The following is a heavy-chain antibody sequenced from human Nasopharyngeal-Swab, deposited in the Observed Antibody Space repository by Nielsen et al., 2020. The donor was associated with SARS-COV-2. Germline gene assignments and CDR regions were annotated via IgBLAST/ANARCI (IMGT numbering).Heavy chain of an antibody. V-gene: IGHV1-69*13. D-gene: IGHD5-18*01. J-gene: IGHJ5*02. CDR3: ARGYTAIVTGWFDP. Sequence: SVKVSCKASGGTFSSYSISWVRQAPGKGLEWMGGIIPIFGTANYAQKFQGRVTITADESTSTAYMELSSLRSEDTAVYYCARGYTAIVTGWFDPWGQGTLVTVSS. CDR2: IIPIFGTA. CDR1: GGTFSSYS.